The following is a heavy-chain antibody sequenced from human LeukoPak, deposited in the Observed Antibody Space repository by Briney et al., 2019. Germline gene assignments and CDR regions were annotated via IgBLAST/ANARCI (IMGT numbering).Heavy chain of an antibody. J-gene: IGHJ4*02. CDR1: GFTFSSYA. V-gene: IGHV3-30*04. CDR2: ISYDGSNK. D-gene: IGHD5-12*01. Sequence: GRSLRLSCAASGFTFSSYAMHWVRQAPGKVLEWMAVISYDGSNKYYADSVKGRFTISRDNSQNTLYLQMNSLRAEDTAVYYCASGGSGYDLDYWGQGTLVTVSS. CDR3: ASGGSGYDLDY.